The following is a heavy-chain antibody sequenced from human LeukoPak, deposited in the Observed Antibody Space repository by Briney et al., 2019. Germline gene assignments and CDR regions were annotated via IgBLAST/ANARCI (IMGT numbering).Heavy chain of an antibody. J-gene: IGHJ4*02. D-gene: IGHD2-2*02. CDR2: ISGSGGST. Sequence: GGSLRLSXAASGFTFSSYAMSWVRQAPGKGLEWVSGISGSGGSTNYADSVKGRFTISRDNSKNTLYLQMDSLRAEDTAVYYCAKDPNPREYQLLYGYWGQGTLVTVSS. V-gene: IGHV3-23*01. CDR3: AKDPNPREYQLLYGY. CDR1: GFTFSSYA.